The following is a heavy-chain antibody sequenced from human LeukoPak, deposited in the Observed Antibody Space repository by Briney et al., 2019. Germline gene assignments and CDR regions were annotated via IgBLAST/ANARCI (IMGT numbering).Heavy chain of an antibody. CDR2: ISYDGSNK. V-gene: IGHV3-30*03. J-gene: IGHJ4*02. Sequence: GGSLRLSCAATGFTFSSYGMHWVRQAPGKGLEGVAVISYDGSNKYYADSVKGRFTISRDNSKNTLYLQMNSLRAEDTAVYYCARDYSGSYSIDYWGQGTLVTVSS. CDR3: ARDYSGSYSIDY. CDR1: GFTFSSYG. D-gene: IGHD1-26*01.